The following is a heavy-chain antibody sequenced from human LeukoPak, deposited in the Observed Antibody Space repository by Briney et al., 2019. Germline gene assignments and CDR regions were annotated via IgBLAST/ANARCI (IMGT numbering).Heavy chain of an antibody. Sequence: GGCLRLSCAASGFTFSSYAVSWVRQAPGKGLEWVSSISGSGGSTYSADSVKGRFTISRDNSKNTLYLQMNSLRAEDTALYYCAKDRSCTNDICHGDFDYWGQGTLVTVSS. CDR2: ISGSGGST. D-gene: IGHD2-8*01. J-gene: IGHJ4*02. V-gene: IGHV3-23*01. CDR1: GFTFSSYA. CDR3: AKDRSCTNDICHGDFDY.